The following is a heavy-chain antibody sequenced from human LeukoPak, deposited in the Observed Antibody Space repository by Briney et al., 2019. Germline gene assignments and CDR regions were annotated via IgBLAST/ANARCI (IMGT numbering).Heavy chain of an antibody. Sequence: ASVKVSCKASGYTFTSYDINWVRQATGQGLEWMGSMNPHSGNTRYAQKFQGTVTMTRNTSISTAYMELSSLRSEDTAVYYCARVGMVVVRRVISVWFDPWGQGTLVTVSS. CDR1: GYTFTSYD. CDR2: MNPHSGNT. CDR3: ARVGMVVVRRVISVWFDP. J-gene: IGHJ5*02. V-gene: IGHV1-8*01. D-gene: IGHD3-10*01.